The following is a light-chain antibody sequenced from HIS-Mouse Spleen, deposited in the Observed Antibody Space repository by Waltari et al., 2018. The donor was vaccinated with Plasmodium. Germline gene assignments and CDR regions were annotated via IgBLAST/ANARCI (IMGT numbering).Light chain of an antibody. Sequence: QSALTQPASVSGSPGQSITISCTGTSSAVGGSNLVSWYQQHPGKAPKLMIYEGSKRPSGVSNRFSGSKSGNTASLTISGLQAEDEADYYCCSYAGSSTYVFGTGTKVTVL. CDR2: EGS. J-gene: IGLJ1*01. CDR3: CSYAGSSTYV. CDR1: SSAVGGSNL. V-gene: IGLV2-23*01.